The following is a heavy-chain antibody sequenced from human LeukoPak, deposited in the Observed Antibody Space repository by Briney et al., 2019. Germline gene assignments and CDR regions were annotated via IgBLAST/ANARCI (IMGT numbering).Heavy chain of an antibody. J-gene: IGHJ4*02. CDR1: GFTFSSYS. D-gene: IGHD3-3*01. CDR2: IKYDGSDK. V-gene: IGHV3-7*01. CDR3: ARGAEWRDY. Sequence: PGGSLRLSCAASGFTFSSYSMNWVRQAPGKGLEWVANIKYDGSDKNYVESVKGRFITSRDNAEKAVYLQMNSLRVDDTAVYYCARGAEWRDYWGQGTLVTVSS.